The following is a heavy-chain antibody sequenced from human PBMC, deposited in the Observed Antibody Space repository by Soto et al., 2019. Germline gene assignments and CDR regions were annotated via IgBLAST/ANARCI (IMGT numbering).Heavy chain of an antibody. Sequence: PGGSLRLSCAASGFTFTRYSMNWVRQAPGKGLEWVSSISSTTNYIYYADSMKGQFTVSRDNAKNSVYLEMNSLRVDDTAMYYCAKQHGAWPSNWLDAWGQGALVTVSS. J-gene: IGHJ5*02. CDR3: AKQHGAWPSNWLDA. CDR1: GFTFTRYS. D-gene: IGHD1-1*01. CDR2: ISSTTNYI. V-gene: IGHV3-21*04.